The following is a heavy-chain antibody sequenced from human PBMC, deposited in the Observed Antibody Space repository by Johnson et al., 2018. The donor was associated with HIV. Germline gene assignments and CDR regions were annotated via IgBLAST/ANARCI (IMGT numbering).Heavy chain of an antibody. Sequence: VQLVESGGGVVQPGGSLRLSCAASGFSFDDYAMHWVRQVAGKGLEWVSFIYSGGTTYYADSVKGRFTISRDNSKNTLYLQMNSLRAEDTAVYYCARVTNDAFDIWGQGTMVTVSS. CDR3: ARVTNDAFDI. CDR2: IYSGGTT. V-gene: IGHV3-66*01. J-gene: IGHJ3*02. CDR1: GFSFDDYA.